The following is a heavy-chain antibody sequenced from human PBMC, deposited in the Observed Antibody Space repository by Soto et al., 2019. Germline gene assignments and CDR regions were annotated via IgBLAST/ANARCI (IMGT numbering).Heavy chain of an antibody. V-gene: IGHV4-30-2*01. CDR3: ARAHGSGWGAFDI. D-gene: IGHD3-10*01. Sequence: SEPLTRSCAGSGGTNSCRAYAPSWIRQPRGKGLEWIGYIYHSGSTYYNPSLKSRVTISVDRSKNQFSLKLSSVTAADTAVYYCARAHGSGWGAFDIWGQGT. CDR1: GGTNSCRAYA. CDR2: IYHSGST. J-gene: IGHJ3*02.